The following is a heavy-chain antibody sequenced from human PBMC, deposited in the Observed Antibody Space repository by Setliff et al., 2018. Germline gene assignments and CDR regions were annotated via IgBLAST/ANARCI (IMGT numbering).Heavy chain of an antibody. J-gene: IGHJ6*02. CDR1: GFTVSSNY. V-gene: IGHV3-53*01. CDR3: ARDAAPTYYYGSGSYPSYYYYGMDV. CDR2: FYTGGST. D-gene: IGHD3-10*01. Sequence: PGGSLRLSCAASGFTVSSNYMSWVRQAPGKGLEWVSVFYTGGSTHYADSVKGRFTISRDNAKNSLYLQMNSLRAEDTAVYYCARDAAPTYYYGSGSYPSYYYYGMDVWGQGTTVTVSS.